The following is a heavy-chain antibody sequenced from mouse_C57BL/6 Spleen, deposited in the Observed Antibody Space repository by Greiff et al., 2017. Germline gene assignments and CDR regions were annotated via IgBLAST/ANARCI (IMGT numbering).Heavy chain of an antibody. V-gene: IGHV1-55*01. CDR1: GYTFTSYW. CDR2: IYPGSGST. D-gene: IGHD5-1*01. J-gene: IGHJ4*01. Sequence: QVQLQQPGAELVKPGASVKMSCKASGYTFTSYWITWVKQRPGQGLEWIGDIYPGSGSTNYNEKFKSKATLTVDTSSSTAYMQLSSLTSEDSAVDDCSRSCGSIYGAYAMDYWGQGATVTFAS. CDR3: SRSCGSIYGAYAMDY.